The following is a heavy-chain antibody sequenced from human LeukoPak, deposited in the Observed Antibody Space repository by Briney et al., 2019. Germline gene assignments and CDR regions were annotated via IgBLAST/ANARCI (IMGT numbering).Heavy chain of an antibody. CDR2: IYSSGST. CDR3: ASTHSNGGAFDI. V-gene: IGHV4-61*02. CDR1: GGSISSGFYY. Sequence: SSETLSLTCTVPGGSISSGFYYWSWIRQPAGKGLEWIGRIYSSGSTNYNPSLKSRVSISVDTSKNHFSLNLSSVTAADTAVYYCASTHSNGGAFDIWGQGTVVTVSS. J-gene: IGHJ3*02. D-gene: IGHD2-8*01.